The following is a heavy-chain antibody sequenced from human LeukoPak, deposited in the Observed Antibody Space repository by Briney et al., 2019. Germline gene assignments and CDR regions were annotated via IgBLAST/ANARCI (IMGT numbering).Heavy chain of an antibody. CDR2: ISGSGAST. J-gene: IGHJ4*02. D-gene: IGHD1-26*01. CDR1: GFTFTTYA. Sequence: QTGGSLRLSCAASGFTFTTYAMSWVRQAPGKGLEWISGISGSGASTYYADSVKGRFTISRDDSRNTLYLQINSLRGDDTAVNYCAKDVGKWESLHFFDYWGQGTLVTVSS. V-gene: IGHV3-23*01. CDR3: AKDVGKWESLHFFDY.